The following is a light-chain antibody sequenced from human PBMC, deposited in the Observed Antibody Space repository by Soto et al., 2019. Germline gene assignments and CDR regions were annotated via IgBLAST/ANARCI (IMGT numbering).Light chain of an antibody. CDR2: LGS. Sequence: DIVMTQSPLSLPVTPGEPASISCRSSQSLLHSNGYNYLDWYLQKPVQSPQLLIYLGSNRASGVPDRFSGSGSGTDFTLNISRVEAEDVGVYYCMQPLQSWTFGQGTKVEI. CDR1: QSLLHSNGYNY. CDR3: MQPLQSWT. V-gene: IGKV2-28*01. J-gene: IGKJ1*01.